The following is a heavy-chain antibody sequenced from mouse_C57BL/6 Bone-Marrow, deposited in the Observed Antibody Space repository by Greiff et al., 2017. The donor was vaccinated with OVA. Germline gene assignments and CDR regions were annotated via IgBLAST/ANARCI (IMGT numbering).Heavy chain of an antibody. V-gene: IGHV5-12*01. CDR2: ISNGGGST. CDR3: ARRGYGADY. D-gene: IGHD1-1*01. J-gene: IGHJ2*01. Sequence: EVKLMESGGGLVQPGGSLKLSCAASGFTFSDYYMYWVRQTPEKRLEWVAYISNGGGSTYYPDTVKGRFTISRDNAKNTLYLQMSRLKSEDTAMYYCARRGYGADYWGQGTTLTVSS. CDR1: GFTFSDYY.